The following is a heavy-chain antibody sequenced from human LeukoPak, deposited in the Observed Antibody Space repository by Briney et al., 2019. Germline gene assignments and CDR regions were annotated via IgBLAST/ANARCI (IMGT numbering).Heavy chain of an antibody. CDR3: ARDEWAGTVAY. D-gene: IGHD1-26*01. V-gene: IGHV3-7*01. CDR1: GFTFNKYW. CDR2: IKQDGSEK. J-gene: IGHJ4*02. Sequence: GGSLRLSCTASGFTFNKYWMNWVRQAPGKGLGWVANIKQDGSEKYYVDSVKGRFTISRDNAKNSLFLQMDSLRAEDTAMYYCARDEWAGTVAYWGQGTLVTVSS.